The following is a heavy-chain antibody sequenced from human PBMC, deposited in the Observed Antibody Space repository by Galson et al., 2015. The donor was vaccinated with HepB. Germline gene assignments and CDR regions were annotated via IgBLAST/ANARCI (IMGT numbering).Heavy chain of an antibody. V-gene: IGHV1-46*01. CDR1: GYTFTNYN. J-gene: IGHJ3*01. CDR2: FNPSGVST. Sequence: SVKVSCKASGYTFTNYNIHWVRQAPGQGLEWMGIFNPSGVSTTYAQKFQGRVTMTRDTSTSTVYMELSSLRSEDTAVYYCAKFGPTYYDSPASFDVWGRGTMVTVSS. CDR3: AKFGPTYYDSPASFDV. D-gene: IGHD3-3*01.